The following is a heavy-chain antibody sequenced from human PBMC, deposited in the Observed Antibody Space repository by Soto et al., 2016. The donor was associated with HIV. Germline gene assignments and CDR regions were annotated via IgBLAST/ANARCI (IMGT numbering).Heavy chain of an antibody. CDR3: ARGGEYYDILTGY. J-gene: IGHJ4*02. CDR1: GSTFSKYW. V-gene: IGHV3-74*01. CDR2: INSDGSRT. Sequence: EVQLVESGGGLVQPGGSLRLSCVASGSTFSKYWMHWVRQAPGKGLVWVSRINSDGSRTSYADSVKGRFTISRDNAKNTLYLQMNSLRAEDTAVYYCARGGEYYDILTGYWGQGTLVTVSS. D-gene: IGHD3-9*01.